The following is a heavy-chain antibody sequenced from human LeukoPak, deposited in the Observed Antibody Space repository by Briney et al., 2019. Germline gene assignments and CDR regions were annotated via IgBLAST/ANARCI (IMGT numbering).Heavy chain of an antibody. CDR3: ARGRTSYFDY. CDR2: INHSGST. Sequence: PSETLSLTCAVYGGSFSGYYWSWIRQPPGKGLEWIGEINHSGSTNYNPSLKSRVTISVDTSKNQFFLKLSSVTAADTAVYYCARGRTSYFDYWGQGTLVTVSS. J-gene: IGHJ4*02. V-gene: IGHV4-34*01. CDR1: GGSFSGYY.